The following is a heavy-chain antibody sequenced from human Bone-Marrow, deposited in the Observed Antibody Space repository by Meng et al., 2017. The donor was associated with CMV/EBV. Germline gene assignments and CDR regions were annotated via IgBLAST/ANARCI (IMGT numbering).Heavy chain of an antibody. Sequence: GGSLRLSCAASGFTFSSYGMHWVRQAPGKGLEWVAFIRYDGSNRNYGDSVKGRFTISRDNSKNTLYLQMNSLRDEDTGIYYCAKYRFGLSTGEEPEWGQGTLVTVSS. D-gene: IGHD2-8*02. CDR2: IRYDGSNR. CDR3: AKYRFGLSTGEEPE. V-gene: IGHV3-30*02. CDR1: GFTFSSYG. J-gene: IGHJ4*02.